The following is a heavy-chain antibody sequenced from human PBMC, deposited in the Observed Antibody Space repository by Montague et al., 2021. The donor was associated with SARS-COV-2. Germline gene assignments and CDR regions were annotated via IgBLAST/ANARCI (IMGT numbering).Heavy chain of an antibody. D-gene: IGHD3-10*01. Sequence: SETLSLTCHVYGASFSGYYWSWVRQSPGKGLEWIGEVIHSGTTNYNPSLKGRVTISIDSSNDRFSLRLTSLTAADTGVYHCASGEFFYYGSGNYYRSALDDWSQGTTVTVSS. V-gene: IGHV4-34*12. CDR2: VIHSGTT. CDR1: GASFSGYY. CDR3: ASGEFFYYGSGNYYRSALDD. J-gene: IGHJ6*02.